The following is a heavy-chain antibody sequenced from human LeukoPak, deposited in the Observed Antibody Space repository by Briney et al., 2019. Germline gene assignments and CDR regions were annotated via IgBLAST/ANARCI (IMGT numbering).Heavy chain of an antibody. CDR2: ISGSGGST. J-gene: IGHJ6*02. V-gene: IGHV3-23*01. D-gene: IGHD3-10*01. CDR3: AKGSYPYGSGLAYYYYGMDV. CDR1: GFTFSSYA. Sequence: GGSLRLSCAASGFTFSSYAMSWVRQAPGKGLEWVSAISGSGGSTYYADSVKGRFTISRDNSKNTLYLQMNSLRAEDTAVYYCAKGSYPYGSGLAYYYYGMDVWGQGTTVTVSS.